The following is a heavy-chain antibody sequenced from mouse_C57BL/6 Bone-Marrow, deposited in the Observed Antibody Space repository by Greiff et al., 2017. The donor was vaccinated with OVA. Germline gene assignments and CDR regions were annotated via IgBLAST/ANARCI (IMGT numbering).Heavy chain of an antibody. J-gene: IGHJ3*01. CDR2: IYPGDGDT. Sequence: LQESGAELVKPGASVKISCKASGYAFSSYWMNWVKQRPGKGLEWIGQIYPGDGDTNYNGKFKGKATLTADKSSSTAYMQLSSLTSEDSAVYFCARDGYYAAWFAYWGQGTLVTVSA. CDR1: GYAFSSYW. D-gene: IGHD2-3*01. CDR3: ARDGYYAAWFAY. V-gene: IGHV1-80*01.